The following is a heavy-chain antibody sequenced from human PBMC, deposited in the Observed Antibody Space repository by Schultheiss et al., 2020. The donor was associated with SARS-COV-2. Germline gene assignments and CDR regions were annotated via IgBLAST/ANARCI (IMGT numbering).Heavy chain of an antibody. Sequence: SETLSLTCTVSAGSISSSSYYWGWIRQAPGKGLEWIGSIYYTGSAYYNPSLKSRVTISVDTSKNQFSLKLSSVTAADTAVYYCAREWVWGSSPREDYYYYGMDVWGQGTTVTVSS. V-gene: IGHV4-39*07. CDR2: IYYTGSA. CDR3: AREWVWGSSPREDYYYYGMDV. J-gene: IGHJ6*02. D-gene: IGHD3-16*01. CDR1: AGSISSSSYY.